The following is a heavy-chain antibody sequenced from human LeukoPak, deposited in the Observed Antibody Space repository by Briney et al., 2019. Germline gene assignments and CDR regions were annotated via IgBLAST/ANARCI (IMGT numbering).Heavy chain of an antibody. V-gene: IGHV3-74*01. Sequence: GGSLRLSCAASGFTFSSYWMHWVRQAPGKGLVWVSRINSDGSSTSYADSVKGRFTISGDNAKNTLYLQMNSLRAEDTAVYYCARDPAIENWFDPWGQGTLVTVSS. J-gene: IGHJ5*02. CDR2: INSDGSST. CDR1: GFTFSSYW. CDR3: ARDPAIENWFDP.